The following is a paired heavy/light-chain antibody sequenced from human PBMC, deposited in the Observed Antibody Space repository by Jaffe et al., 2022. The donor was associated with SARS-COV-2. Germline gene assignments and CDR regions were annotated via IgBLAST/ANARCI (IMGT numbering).Heavy chain of an antibody. CDR3: ARAISGSGEIQYFDY. CDR2: VNPSDGRS. Sequence: QVQLVQSGAEVTRPGASIKLSCKTSGYTFTTYFMHWVRQAPGQGLEWMGIVNPSDGRSIYAQRFQGRLTMTRDTSTTSVHMELSSLRSEDTAVYYCARAISGSGEIQYFDYWGQGTLVTVSS. V-gene: IGHV1-46*01. D-gene: IGHD6-19*01. J-gene: IGHJ4*01. CDR1: GYTFTTYF.
Light chain of an antibody. CDR2: KDD. Sequence: SYELTQSPSMSVSPGQAASITCSGDKLGTKYVSWYRQRPGQSPVLVIYKDDRRPSGIPERFSGSNSGNTATLAISGTQVEDEADYYCQAWDSKTVVFGGGTKLTVL. CDR3: QAWDSKTVV. CDR1: KLGTKY. V-gene: IGLV3-1*01. J-gene: IGLJ2*01.